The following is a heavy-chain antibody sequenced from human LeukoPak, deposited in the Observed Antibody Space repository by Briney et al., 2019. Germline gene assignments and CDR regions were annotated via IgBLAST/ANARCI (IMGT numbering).Heavy chain of an antibody. CDR1: GYTFTGYY. CDR2: INPNSGGT. V-gene: IGHV1-2*02. J-gene: IGHJ4*02. Sequence: GASVKVSCKASGYTFTGYYMHWVRQAPGQGLEWMGWINPNSGGTNYAQKFQGRVTMTRDTSISTAYMELSRLRSDDTAVYYCARGVWRYCSGGSCYSLDYWGQGTLVTVSS. D-gene: IGHD2-15*01. CDR3: ARGVWRYCSGGSCYSLDY.